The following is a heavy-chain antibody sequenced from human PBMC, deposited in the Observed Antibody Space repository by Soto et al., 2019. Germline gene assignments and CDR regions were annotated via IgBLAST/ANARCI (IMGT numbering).Heavy chain of an antibody. Sequence: QVQLQESGPGLVKPSETLSLASTVAGGFISSSSSYWGWIRQSPGKGLEWIANIHSGGTTYYNSSLNSRVILSVDTSKDQFSLWVSSVTAEDTAVYYCARLVTPAFGRDYFDHWGQGTLVIVSS. CDR3: ARLVTPAFGRDYFDH. D-gene: IGHD2-15*01. V-gene: IGHV4-39*01. CDR1: GGFISSSSSY. CDR2: IHSGGTT. J-gene: IGHJ4*02.